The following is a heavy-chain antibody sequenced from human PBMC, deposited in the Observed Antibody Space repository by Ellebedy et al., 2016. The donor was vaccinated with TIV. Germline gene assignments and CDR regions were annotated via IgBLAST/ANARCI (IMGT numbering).Heavy chain of an antibody. D-gene: IGHD2-15*01. Sequence: PGGSLTLSCAASAFTFSDYYMSWTRQATGKGLEWVSYISSSGSTIYYADSVKGRFTISRDNAKNSLYLQMNSLRAEDTAVYYCARGWPDADDAFCSGGSCYHHDAFDIWGQGTMVTVSS. CDR1: AFTFSDYY. CDR2: ISSSGSTI. J-gene: IGHJ3*02. CDR3: ARGWPDADDAFCSGGSCYHHDAFDI. V-gene: IGHV3-11*04.